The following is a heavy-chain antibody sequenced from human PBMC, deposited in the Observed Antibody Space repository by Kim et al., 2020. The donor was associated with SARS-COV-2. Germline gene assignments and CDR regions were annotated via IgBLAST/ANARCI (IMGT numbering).Heavy chain of an antibody. CDR2: IYSGGST. CDR3: ARGRRLWFGEFYGMDV. CDR1: GFTVSSNY. J-gene: IGHJ6*02. V-gene: IGHV3-53*01. D-gene: IGHD3-10*01. Sequence: GGSLRLSCAASGFTVSSNYMSWVRQAPGKGLEWVSVIYSGGSTYYADSVKGRFTISRDNSKNTLYLQMNSLRAEDTAVYYCARGRRLWFGEFYGMDVWGQGTTVTVSS.